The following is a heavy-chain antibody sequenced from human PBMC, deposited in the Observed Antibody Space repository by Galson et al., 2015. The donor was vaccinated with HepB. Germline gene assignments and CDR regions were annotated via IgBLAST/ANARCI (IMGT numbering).Heavy chain of an antibody. V-gene: IGHV3-21*01. Sequence: SLRLSCAASGFTFSSYSMNWVRQAPGKGLEWVSSISSSSSYIYYADSVKGRFTISRDNAKNSLYLQMNSLRAEDTAVYYCARDQKRFLEWSGWGQGTLVTVSS. CDR1: GFTFSSYS. CDR2: ISSSSSYI. D-gene: IGHD3-3*01. CDR3: ARDQKRFLEWSG. J-gene: IGHJ4*02.